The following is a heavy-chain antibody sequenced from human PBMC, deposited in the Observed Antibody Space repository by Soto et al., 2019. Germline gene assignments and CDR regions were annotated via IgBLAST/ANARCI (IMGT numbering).Heavy chain of an antibody. CDR2: ISYDGSNK. D-gene: IGHD3-16*01. V-gene: IGHV3-30-3*01. CDR3: ARDRYARQPRYFDY. J-gene: IGHJ4*02. Sequence: QVQLVESGGGVVQPGRSLRLSCAASGFTFSSYAMHWVRQAPGKGLEWVAVISYDGSNKYYVDSVKGRFTISRDNSKITLYLHMNSLRAEDTAVYYCARDRYARQPRYFDYWGQGTLVTVSS. CDR1: GFTFSSYA.